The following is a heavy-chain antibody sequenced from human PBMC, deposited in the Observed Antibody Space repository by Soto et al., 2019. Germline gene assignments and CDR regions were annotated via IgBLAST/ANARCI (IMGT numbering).Heavy chain of an antibody. J-gene: IGHJ4*02. CDR2: ISGSGNTS. CDR1: GFTFSSYA. Sequence: EVQLLESGGGLVQPGGSLRLSCAASGFTFSSYAMTWVRQAPGKGLAWVSAISGSGNTSYYADSMKGRFTSSRDSSKKMLYLQMNSLRPEDTAVYYCAKDRGRTWYEDYWGQGTLVTVSS. CDR3: AKDRGRTWYEDY. D-gene: IGHD6-13*01. V-gene: IGHV3-23*01.